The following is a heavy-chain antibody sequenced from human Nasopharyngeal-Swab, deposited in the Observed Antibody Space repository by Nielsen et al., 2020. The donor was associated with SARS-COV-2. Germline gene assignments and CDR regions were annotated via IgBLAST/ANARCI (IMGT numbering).Heavy chain of an antibody. V-gene: IGHV3-11*04. J-gene: IGHJ5*02. CDR1: GFTFSDYF. CDR3: ARDGQSRTNWFDP. CDR2: ISRSGSSI. Sequence: GGSLRLSCTASGFTFSDYFMSWIRQALGKGLEWVTYISRSGSSIYYADSVKGRFTISRDNAKNSLYLQMNSLRAEDTAVYYCARDGQSRTNWFDPWGQGTVVTVSS. D-gene: IGHD2-8*01.